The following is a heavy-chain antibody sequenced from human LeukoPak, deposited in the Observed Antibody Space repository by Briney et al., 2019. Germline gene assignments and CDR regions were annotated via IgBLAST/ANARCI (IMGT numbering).Heavy chain of an antibody. Sequence: GGSLRVSCAASGFTFSSHGMHCVRQAPGKGLEWVAVISYDGSNKYYADSVKGRFTISRDNSKNTLYLQMNSLRAEDTAVYYCAKDALNSGYSYWGQGTLVTVSS. CDR2: ISYDGSNK. V-gene: IGHV3-30*18. J-gene: IGHJ4*02. CDR1: GFTFSSHG. D-gene: IGHD5-12*01. CDR3: AKDALNSGYSY.